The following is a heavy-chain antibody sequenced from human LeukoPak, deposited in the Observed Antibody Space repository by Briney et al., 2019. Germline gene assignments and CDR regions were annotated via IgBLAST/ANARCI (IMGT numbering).Heavy chain of an antibody. CDR2: IYPGDSDT. CDR3: ARHLSSGSGYYGMDV. Sequence: GESLKISCKGSGYSFTSYWIGWVRQMPGKGLEWMGIIYPGDSDTRYSPSFQGQVTISADKSISTAYLQWSSLKASDTAMYYCARHLSSGSGYYGMDVWGQGTTVTVSS. D-gene: IGHD6-19*01. CDR1: GYSFTSYW. J-gene: IGHJ6*02. V-gene: IGHV5-51*01.